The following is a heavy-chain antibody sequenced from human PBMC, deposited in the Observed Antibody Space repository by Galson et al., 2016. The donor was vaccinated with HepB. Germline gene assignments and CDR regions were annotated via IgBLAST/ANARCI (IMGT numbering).Heavy chain of an antibody. CDR1: GESFSGYY. CDR2: ITSGGIT. CDR3: ARDRGGGTSWYLGYS. D-gene: IGHD6-13*01. V-gene: IGHV3-53*01. Sequence: LSLTCAVFGESFSGYYWSWVRQPPGKGLEWVSGITSGGITYYADSVKGRFTISRDNSKNILFLHMNSLSPDDTAKYYCARDRGGGTSWYLGYSWGQGTLVIVSS. J-gene: IGHJ4*02.